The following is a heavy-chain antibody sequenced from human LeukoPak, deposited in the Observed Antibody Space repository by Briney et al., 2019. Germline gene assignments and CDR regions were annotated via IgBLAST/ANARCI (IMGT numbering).Heavy chain of an antibody. CDR3: ARGRSEIIYYGSGSKGYYGMDV. J-gene: IGHJ6*02. Sequence: GASVKVSCKASGYTFTGYYMHWVRQAPGQGLEWMGWINPNSGGTNYAQKFQGRVTMTRDTSISTAYMELSRLRSDDTAVYYCARGRSEIIYYGSGSKGYYGMDVWGQGTTVTVSS. V-gene: IGHV1-2*02. CDR2: INPNSGGT. D-gene: IGHD3-10*01. CDR1: GYTFTGYY.